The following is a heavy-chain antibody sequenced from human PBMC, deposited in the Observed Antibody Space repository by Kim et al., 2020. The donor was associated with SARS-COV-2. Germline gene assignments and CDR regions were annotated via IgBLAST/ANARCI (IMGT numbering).Heavy chain of an antibody. D-gene: IGHD1-26*01. CDR2: IYYSGST. CDR3: ARHVFRYSGSYFED. V-gene: IGHV4-39*01. Sequence: SETLSLTCTVSGGSISSSSYYLGWIRQPPGKGLEWIGSIYYSGSTYYNPSLKSRVSISVDTSKNQFSLKLSSVTAADTAVYYCARHVFRYSGSYFEDWGQGTLVTVSS. CDR1: GGSISSSSYY. J-gene: IGHJ4*02.